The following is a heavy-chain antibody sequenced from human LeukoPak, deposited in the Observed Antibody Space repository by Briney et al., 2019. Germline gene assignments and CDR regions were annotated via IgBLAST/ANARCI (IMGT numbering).Heavy chain of an antibody. D-gene: IGHD3-10*01. CDR2: IYYSWST. Sequence: PSETLSLTCTVSGGSISSYYWSWIRQPPGKGLEWIGYIYYSWSTNYNPSLKSRVTISVDTSKNQFSLKLSSVTAADTAVYYCARHRFDYGSGSYYGYYYYYGMDVWGQGTTVTVSS. V-gene: IGHV4-59*01. J-gene: IGHJ6*02. CDR3: ARHRFDYGSGSYYGYYYYYGMDV. CDR1: GGSISSYY.